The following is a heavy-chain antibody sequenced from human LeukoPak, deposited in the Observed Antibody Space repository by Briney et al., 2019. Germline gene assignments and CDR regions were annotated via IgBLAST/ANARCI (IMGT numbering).Heavy chain of an antibody. D-gene: IGHD6-19*01. J-gene: IGHJ4*02. V-gene: IGHV3-7*01. CDR1: GFTFTYS. Sequence: GGSLRLSCAASGFTFTYSMSWVRQVPGKGLEWVATINQDGSERQHVDSVKGRFSISRDDPKNSLYLQMDSLRAEDTAIYYCARGSGWLDYWGQGTLVTVSS. CDR3: ARGSGWLDY. CDR2: INQDGSER.